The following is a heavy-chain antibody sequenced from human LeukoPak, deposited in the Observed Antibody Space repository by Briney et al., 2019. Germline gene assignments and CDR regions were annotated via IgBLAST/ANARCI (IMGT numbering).Heavy chain of an antibody. CDR2: IDWDDDK. J-gene: IGHJ4*02. CDR1: GFSLSTSGRG. Sequence: SGPALLQPTQTLTLTCTFSGFSLSTSGRGVSWIRQPPGKALEWLSLIDWDDDKYYSTSLKTRLTISKDPSKNQVVLTMTNMDPVDTATYYCARIAPLDSGSLQFDYWGQGTLVTVSS. D-gene: IGHD1-26*01. V-gene: IGHV2-70*01. CDR3: ARIAPLDSGSLQFDY.